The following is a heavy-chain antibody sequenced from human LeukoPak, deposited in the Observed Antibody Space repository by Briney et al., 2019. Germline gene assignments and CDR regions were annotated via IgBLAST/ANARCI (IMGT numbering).Heavy chain of an antibody. CDR2: INPNSGGT. D-gene: IGHD6-19*01. V-gene: IGHV1-2*02. CDR3: ARILPLAVAAAGY. Sequence: ASVTVSFKASGYTFTGYYMHWVRQAPGQGLEWMGWINPNSGGTNYAQKFQGRVTMTRDTSIGTAYMELSRLRSDDTAVYYCARILPLAVAAAGYWGQGTLVTVSS. CDR1: GYTFTGYY. J-gene: IGHJ4*02.